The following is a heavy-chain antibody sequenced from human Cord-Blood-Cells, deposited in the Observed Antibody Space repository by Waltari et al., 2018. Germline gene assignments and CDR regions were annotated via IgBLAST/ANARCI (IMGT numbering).Heavy chain of an antibody. V-gene: IGHV1-69*06. CDR1: GGTFSSYA. J-gene: IGHJ5*02. CDR3: ARVAPYYYDSSGYYWFDP. CDR2: IIPIFGTA. D-gene: IGHD3-22*01. Sequence: QVQLVQSGAEVTKPGSSVKVSCKASGGTFSSYAISWVRQAPGQGLEWMGGIIPIFGTANDAQKFQGRVTITADKSTSTAYMELSSLRSEDTAVYYCARVAPYYYDSSGYYWFDPWGQGTLVTVSS.